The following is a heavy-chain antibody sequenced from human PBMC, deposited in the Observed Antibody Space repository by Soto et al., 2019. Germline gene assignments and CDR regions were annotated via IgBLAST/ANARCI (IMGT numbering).Heavy chain of an antibody. D-gene: IGHD4-4*01. V-gene: IGHV4-59*01. CDR1: GGSISSYY. Sequence: SETLSLTCTGSGGSISSYYWSWIRQPPGKGLEWIGYIYYSGSTNYNPSLKSRVTISVDTSKNQFALKLSSVTAADTAVYCCARERGGMTTVTDWGQGTLVTVSS. CDR3: ARERGGMTTVTD. J-gene: IGHJ4*02. CDR2: IYYSGST.